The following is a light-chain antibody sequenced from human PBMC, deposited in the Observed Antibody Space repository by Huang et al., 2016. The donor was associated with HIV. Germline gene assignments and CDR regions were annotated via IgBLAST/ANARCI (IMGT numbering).Light chain of an antibody. CDR2: GAS. V-gene: IGKV3-15*01. Sequence: STRAWGQGKRRTLPVRASHRLSSNLAWYQQKPGQAPRLLIHGASTRATGIPARFSGSGSGTEFTLAISSLQSEDSGVYFCQQYDNWPLTFGQGTRLEIK. J-gene: IGKJ5*01. CDR3: QQYDNWPLT. CDR1: HRLSSN.